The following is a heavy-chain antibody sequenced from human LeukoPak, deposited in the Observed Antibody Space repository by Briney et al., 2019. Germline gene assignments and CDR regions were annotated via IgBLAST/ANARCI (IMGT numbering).Heavy chain of an antibody. CDR1: GGSISSGTYY. CDR2: IYSSGTT. CDR3: ARHGGTAVAAGLSMDY. V-gene: IGHV4-30-4*08. J-gene: IGHJ4*02. D-gene: IGHD6-19*01. Sequence: PSQTLSLTCTVSGGSISSGTYYWSWIRQHPGKGLEWIGYIYSSGTTYYNPSLKSRVTISFDTSKNQFSLKLSSVTAADTAVYYCARHGGTAVAAGLSMDYWGQGTLVTVSS.